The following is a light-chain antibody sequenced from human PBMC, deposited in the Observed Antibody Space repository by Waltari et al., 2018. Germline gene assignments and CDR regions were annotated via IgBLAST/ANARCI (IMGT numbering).Light chain of an antibody. CDR1: QSISSW. Sequence: DIQMTQSPSTLSASVVDRVTITCRASQSISSWLAWYQQKPGKAPKLLIYKASSLESGVPSRFSGSGSGTEFTLTISSLQPDDFATYYCQQYNSYPYTFPRGPSWRSN. J-gene: IGKJ2*01. V-gene: IGKV1-5*03. CDR2: KAS. CDR3: QQYNSYPYT.